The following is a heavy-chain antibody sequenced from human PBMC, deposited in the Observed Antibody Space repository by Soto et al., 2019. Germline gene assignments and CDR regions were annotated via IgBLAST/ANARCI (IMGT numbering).Heavy chain of an antibody. J-gene: IGHJ6*02. V-gene: IGHV1-46*01. CDR3: ARDGYSYGHSIYYYYGMDV. CDR1: GYTFTSYY. Sequence: GASVKVSCKASGYTFTSYYMHWVRQAPGQGLEWMGIINPSGGSTSYAQKFQGRVTMTRDTSTSTVYMELSSLRSEDTAVYYCARDGYSYGHSIYYYYGMDVWGQGTTVTVSS. CDR2: INPSGGST. D-gene: IGHD5-18*01.